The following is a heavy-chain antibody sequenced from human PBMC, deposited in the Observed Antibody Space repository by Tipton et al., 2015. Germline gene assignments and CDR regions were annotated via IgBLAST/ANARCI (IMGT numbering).Heavy chain of an antibody. Sequence: QSGAEVKKPGSSVKVSCKASGDTFIIYAINWVRQAPGQGLEWMGGIIPVFHTANYAHNFQGRVTLTADESTNTAYMELRSLRSEDTAVYYCARGRPRRIGANSYFDFWGHGTLVIVSS. CDR3: ARGRPRRIGANSYFDF. V-gene: IGHV1-69*01. CDR1: GDTFIIYA. D-gene: IGHD5-12*01. J-gene: IGHJ4*01. CDR2: IIPVFHTA.